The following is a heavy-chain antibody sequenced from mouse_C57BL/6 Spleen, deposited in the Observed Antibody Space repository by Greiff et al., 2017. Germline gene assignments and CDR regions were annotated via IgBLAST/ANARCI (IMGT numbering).Heavy chain of an antibody. D-gene: IGHD1-1*01. CDR3: ARDYYGSSFDY. CDR2: SRNKANDYTT. J-gene: IGHJ2*01. V-gene: IGHV7-1*01. CDR1: GFTFSDFY. Sequence: EVMLVESGGGLVQSGRSLRLSCATSGFTFSDFYMEWVRQAPGKGLEWIAASRNKANDYTTEYSASVKGRFIVSRDTSQSILYLQMNALRAEDTAIYYCARDYYGSSFDYWGQGTTLTVSS.